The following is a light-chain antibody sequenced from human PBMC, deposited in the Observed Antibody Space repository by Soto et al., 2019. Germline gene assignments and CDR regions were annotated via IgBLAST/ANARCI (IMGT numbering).Light chain of an antibody. CDR1: QSISRN. J-gene: IGKJ5*01. CDR2: AAS. CDR3: QQSYTTASST. V-gene: IGKV1-39*01. Sequence: DIQMTQSPSSLSASVGDRVTITCRASQSISRNLNWYQHKPGKAPKLLIYAASSLQNGVPSRFSGGGSGTEFSFSISSLQPEDFGTYYCQQSYTTASSTFGQGTRLEIK.